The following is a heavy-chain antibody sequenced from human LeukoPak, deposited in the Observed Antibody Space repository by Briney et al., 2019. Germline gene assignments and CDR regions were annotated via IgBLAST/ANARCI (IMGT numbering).Heavy chain of an antibody. J-gene: IGHJ3*01. V-gene: IGHV3-48*02. CDR1: GFTFSSYA. D-gene: IGHD1-26*01. Sequence: PGGSLRLSCAASGFTFSSYAMGWVRQAPGKGLEWISYISRIGNTKYDAGSVKGRFIVSRDNAKNSLYLQMNNLRDDDTAVYYCARDRLLYSAFDVWGQGTMVTVSS. CDR2: ISRIGNTK. CDR3: ARDRLLYSAFDV.